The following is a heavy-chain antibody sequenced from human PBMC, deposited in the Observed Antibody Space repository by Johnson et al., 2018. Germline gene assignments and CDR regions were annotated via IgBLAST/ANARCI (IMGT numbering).Heavy chain of an antibody. D-gene: IGHD3-9*01. CDR3: AREYTGEDYDILIGYSYYYGMDV. V-gene: IGHV3-7*01. Sequence: VQLVESGGGLVQPGGSLRLSCAASGFSFSSYWMSWVRQAPGKGLEWVANIKQDGSEKYYVDSVKGRFTISRENAKNSLYLQMNSRRAEDTAVYYCAREYTGEDYDILIGYSYYYGMDVWGQGTTVTVSS. J-gene: IGHJ6*02. CDR2: IKQDGSEK. CDR1: GFSFSSYW.